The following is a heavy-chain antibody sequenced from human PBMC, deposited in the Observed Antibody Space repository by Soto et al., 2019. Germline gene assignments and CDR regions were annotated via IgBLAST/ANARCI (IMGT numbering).Heavy chain of an antibody. V-gene: IGHV1-69*12. CDR3: AVGHDYYYYYGIDV. CDR2: IIPIFGTA. Sequence: QVQLVQSGAEVKKPGSSVKVSCKASGGTFSSYAISWVRQAPGKGLEWMGGIIPIFGTANYAQKLQGRVTITADESTSTAYRELSSLRSEDPAVYYCAVGHDYYYYYGIDVWCQGTTVTVSS. D-gene: IGHD5-12*01. CDR1: GGTFSSYA. J-gene: IGHJ6*02.